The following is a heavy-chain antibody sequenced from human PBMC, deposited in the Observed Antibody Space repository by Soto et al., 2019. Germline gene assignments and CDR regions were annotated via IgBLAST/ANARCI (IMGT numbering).Heavy chain of an antibody. J-gene: IGHJ5*02. CDR1: GGTFNSFS. V-gene: IGHV1-69*06. CDR3: TRSARQSATWFAP. CDR2: IIPMSRSP. Sequence: QVQLVQSGAELKTPGSSVKVSCRASGGTFNSFSIDWVRQAPGQGLEWMGGIIPMSRSPNYAQRFQGRVTFSADKSTNTIYMEVNSLTYEDTAVYYCTRSARQSATWFAPWGQGTLVPVSS.